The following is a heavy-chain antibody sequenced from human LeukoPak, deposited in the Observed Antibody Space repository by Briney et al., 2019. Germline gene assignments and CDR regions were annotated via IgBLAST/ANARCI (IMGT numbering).Heavy chain of an antibody. CDR1: GGSFSGYY. Sequence: PSETLSLTCAVYGGSFSGYYWSWIRQPPGKGLEWIGEINHSGSTNYNPSLKSRVTISVDTSKNQFSLKLSSVTAADTAVYYCARDYPHGPDSSGYYWYFDYWGQGTLVTVSS. CDR2: INHSGST. J-gene: IGHJ4*02. D-gene: IGHD3-22*01. V-gene: IGHV4-34*01. CDR3: ARDYPHGPDSSGYYWYFDY.